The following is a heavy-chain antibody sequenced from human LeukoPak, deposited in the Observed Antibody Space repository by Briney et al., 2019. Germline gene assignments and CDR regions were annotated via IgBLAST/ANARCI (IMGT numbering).Heavy chain of an antibody. CDR2: ISSSGSTI. Sequence: PGGSLRLSCAASGFTFSDYYMSWIRQAPGKGLEWVSYISSSGSTIYYADSVKGRFTISRDNAKNSLYLQMNSLRAEDTAVYYCAKDQGNYDILTGYYKGPDYWGQGTLVTVSS. J-gene: IGHJ4*02. CDR1: GFTFSDYY. CDR3: AKDQGNYDILTGYYKGPDY. V-gene: IGHV3-11*04. D-gene: IGHD3-9*01.